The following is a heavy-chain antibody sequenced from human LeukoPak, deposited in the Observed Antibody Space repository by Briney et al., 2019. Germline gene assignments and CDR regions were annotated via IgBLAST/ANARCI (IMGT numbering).Heavy chain of an antibody. V-gene: IGHV3-23*01. CDR2: ISGNGGDT. Sequence: PSETLSLTCAVYGGSFSGYYWSWIRQPPGKGLEWVSVISGNGGDTFYADSVKGRFTISRDNSKHTLFLQMNSLRDEDTAVYYCAKGRTLVGGSTRSYDCWGQGTLVTVSS. CDR3: AKGRTLVGGSTRSYDC. CDR1: GGSFSGYY. D-gene: IGHD1-26*01. J-gene: IGHJ4*02.